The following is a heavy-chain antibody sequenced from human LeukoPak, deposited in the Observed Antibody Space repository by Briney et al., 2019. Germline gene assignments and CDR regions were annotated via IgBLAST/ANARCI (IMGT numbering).Heavy chain of an antibody. CDR3: ARRNSSSWYWYFDL. CDR2: IYYSGST. V-gene: IGHV4-39*01. CDR1: GGSISSGSYY. D-gene: IGHD6-13*01. J-gene: IGHJ2*01. Sequence: SETLSLTCTVSGGSISSGSYYWGWIRQPPGKGLEWIGSIYYSGSTYYNPSLKSRVTISVDTSKNQFSLKLSSVTAADTAVYYCARRNSSSWYWYFDLWGRGTLVTVSS.